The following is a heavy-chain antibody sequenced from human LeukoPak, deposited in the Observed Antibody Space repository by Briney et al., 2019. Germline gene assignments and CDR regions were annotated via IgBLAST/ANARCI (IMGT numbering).Heavy chain of an antibody. Sequence: PGGSLRLSCAASGFTFSNYGFYWVRQAPGKGLEWVALIWYDGSKKLYADSVKGRFTISRDNSKNTLYLQMNSLRDEDTSVYYCARDRYPQKTYYYGSGSYFYYGMDVWGQGTTVTVSS. CDR2: IWYDGSKK. J-gene: IGHJ6*02. CDR1: GFTFSNYG. V-gene: IGHV3-33*01. D-gene: IGHD3-10*01. CDR3: ARDRYPQKTYYYGSGSYFYYGMDV.